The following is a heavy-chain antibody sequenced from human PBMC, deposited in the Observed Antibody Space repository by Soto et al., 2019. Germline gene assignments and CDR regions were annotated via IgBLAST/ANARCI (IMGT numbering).Heavy chain of an antibody. CDR2: LFWNDDT. J-gene: IGHJ5*02. CDR3: ARRLKGPVPASWWFDP. D-gene: IGHD2-21*02. V-gene: IGHV2-5*01. Sequence: SGPTLVKPTQTLTLTCSFSGFSLRSATEGVGWIRQPPGKALEWLGLLFWNDDTRYNPSLRSRLTITRDTSKNQVVLTMTNMDPVDTATYYCARRLKGPVPASWWFDPWGQGTLVTVSS. CDR1: GFSLRSATEG.